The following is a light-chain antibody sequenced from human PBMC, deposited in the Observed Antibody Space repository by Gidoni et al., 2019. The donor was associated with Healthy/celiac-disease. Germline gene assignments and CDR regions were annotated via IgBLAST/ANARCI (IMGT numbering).Light chain of an antibody. CDR1: QSVLYSSNNKNY. CDR2: WAS. Sequence: DIVMPQSPDSLAVSLGERATINCKSSQSVLYSSNNKNYVAWYQKKPGQPPTLLIYWASTRESGVPDRFSGSGSGTDFTLTISSLQAEDVAVYYCQQYYSTPFTFGPGTKVDIK. CDR3: QQYYSTPFT. J-gene: IGKJ3*01. V-gene: IGKV4-1*01.